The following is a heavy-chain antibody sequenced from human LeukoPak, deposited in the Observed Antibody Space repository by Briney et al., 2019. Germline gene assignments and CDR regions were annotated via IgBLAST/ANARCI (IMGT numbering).Heavy chain of an antibody. Sequence: GGSLRLSCAASGFTFSSYSMNWVRQAPGKGLEWVSFISSSSSYIYYADSVKGRFTISRDNAKNSLYLQMNSLRAEDTAVYYCAREGMGAVAGTLDYWGQGTLVTVSS. CDR1: GFTFSSYS. CDR3: AREGMGAVAGTLDY. CDR2: ISSSSSYI. J-gene: IGHJ4*02. D-gene: IGHD6-19*01. V-gene: IGHV3-21*01.